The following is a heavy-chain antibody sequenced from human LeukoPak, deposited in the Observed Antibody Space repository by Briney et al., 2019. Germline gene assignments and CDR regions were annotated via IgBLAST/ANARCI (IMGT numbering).Heavy chain of an antibody. D-gene: IGHD6-13*01. CDR3: AKFCRLGSSLWSPDSFDI. Sequence: PSETLSLTCTVSGGCISSDYWSWIRQPPGKGLEWIGYIYYSGSTNYNPSLKSRVTISVDTSKNQLSLKLSSVTAADTAVYYCAKFCRLGSSLWSPDSFDICSQGTMVTVSS. J-gene: IGHJ3*02. CDR1: GGCISSDY. CDR2: IYYSGST. V-gene: IGHV4-59*01.